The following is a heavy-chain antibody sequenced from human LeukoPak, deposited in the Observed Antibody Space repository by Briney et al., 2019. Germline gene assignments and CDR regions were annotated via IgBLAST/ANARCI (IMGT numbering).Heavy chain of an antibody. D-gene: IGHD3-10*01. J-gene: IGHJ5*02. CDR1: GGSISSYY. Sequence: PSETLSLTCTVSGGSISSYYWSWIRQPPGKGLEWIGYIYYSGSTNYNPSLKSRVTISVDTSKNQFSLKLSSVTAADTAVYYCARQWGMVRGVIWFDPWGQGTLVTVSS. CDR3: ARQWGMVRGVIWFDP. V-gene: IGHV4-59*08. CDR2: IYYSGST.